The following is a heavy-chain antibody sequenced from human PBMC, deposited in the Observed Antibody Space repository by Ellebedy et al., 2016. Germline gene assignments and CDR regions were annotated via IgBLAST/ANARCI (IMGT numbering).Heavy chain of an antibody. V-gene: IGHV1-69*04. Sequence: ASVKVSCKASGGTFSSYAISWVRQAPGQGLEWMGRIIPILGIANYAQKFQGRVTITSDKSTSTAYMELSSVTAADTAVYYCARGLYSSSRNLYYYYGMDVWGQGTTVTVSS. CDR1: GGTFSSYA. CDR2: IIPILGIA. D-gene: IGHD6-13*01. CDR3: ARGLYSSSRNLYYYYGMDV. J-gene: IGHJ6*02.